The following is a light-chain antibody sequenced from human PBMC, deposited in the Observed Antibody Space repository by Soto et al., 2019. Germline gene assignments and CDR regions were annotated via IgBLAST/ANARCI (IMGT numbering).Light chain of an antibody. CDR3: QKYNSASFT. J-gene: IGKJ3*01. CDR1: QGIRNY. CDR2: AAS. Sequence: DIQMTQSPSSLSASVGDRVTITCRASQGIRNYLAWYQQKPGKVPKLLIYAASTLQSGVPSRFSGSGSGTDFTLTISSLQPEDVAIYYCQKYNSASFTFGPGTKVDIK. V-gene: IGKV1-27*01.